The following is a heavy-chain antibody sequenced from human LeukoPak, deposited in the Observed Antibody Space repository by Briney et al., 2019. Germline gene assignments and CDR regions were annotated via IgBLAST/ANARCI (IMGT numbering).Heavy chain of an antibody. V-gene: IGHV3-23*01. CDR2: ISGSGGST. CDR1: GFTFSSYA. J-gene: IGHJ6*02. Sequence: PGRSLRLPCAASGFTFSSYAMSWVRQTPGKGLEWVSAISGSGGSTYYADSVKGRFTISRDNSNNTLFLQMNSLRVEDTAPYYCAKSVAIYFYYGLDVWGQGTTVTVSS. CDR3: AKSVAIYFYYGLDV. D-gene: IGHD3-3*01.